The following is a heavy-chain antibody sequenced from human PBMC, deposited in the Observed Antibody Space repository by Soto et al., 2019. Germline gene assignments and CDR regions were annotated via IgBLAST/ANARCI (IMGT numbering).Heavy chain of an antibody. D-gene: IGHD2-2*01. V-gene: IGHV1-18*01. CDR2: ISLYSDGT. J-gene: IGHJ5*02. CDR1: GYTFSNYG. Sequence: ASVKVSCKTSGYTFSNYGITWVRQAPGQPLEWLGWISLYSDGTNYAQKFQGRVSMTTDTSATTAYMELRSLRSDDTAVYYCARVVPGAEAWFGPWGQGTLVTVSS. CDR3: ARVVPGAEAWFGP.